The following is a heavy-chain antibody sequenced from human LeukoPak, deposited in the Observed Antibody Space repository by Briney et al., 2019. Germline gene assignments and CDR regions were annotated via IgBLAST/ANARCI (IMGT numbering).Heavy chain of an antibody. CDR3: AITDGGSRSFDY. D-gene: IGHD2-15*01. CDR1: GGSFSGYY. J-gene: IGHJ4*02. V-gene: IGHV4-31*11. Sequence: SETLSLTCAVYGGSFSGYYWSWIRQHPGKGLEWIGYIYYSGSTYYNPSLKSRVTISVDTSKNQFSLKLSSVTAADTAVYYCAITDGGSRSFDYWGQGTLVTVSS. CDR2: IYYSGST.